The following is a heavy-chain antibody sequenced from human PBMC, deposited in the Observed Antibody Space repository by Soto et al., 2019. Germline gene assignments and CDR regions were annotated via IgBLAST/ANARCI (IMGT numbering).Heavy chain of an antibody. Sequence: QVQLQQWGAGLLKPSETLSLTCAVYGGSFSGYYWSWIREPPGKGLEWVGEINHSGRTNDNPSLKSRVTISVDTSKNQFSLKLSAVTAADTAVYYCAREGGYSSSWYVRGNWFDPGGQGTPVTVSS. CDR2: INHSGRT. D-gene: IGHD6-13*01. CDR3: AREGGYSSSWYVRGNWFDP. J-gene: IGHJ5*02. CDR1: GGSFSGYY. V-gene: IGHV4-34*01.